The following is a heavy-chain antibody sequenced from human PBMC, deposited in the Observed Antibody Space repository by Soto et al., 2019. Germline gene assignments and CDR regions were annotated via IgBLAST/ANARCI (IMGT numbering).Heavy chain of an antibody. J-gene: IGHJ4*02. D-gene: IGHD3-10*01. CDR1: GFTFSSYA. CDR2: ISGSGGST. Sequence: EVQLLESGGGLVQPGGSLRLSCAASGFTFSSYAMGWVRQAPGKGLEWVSAISGSGGSTYYADSVKGRFTISRDNSKNTLYLQMNSLRAEDTAVYYCAKVEDYYGSGSSNFDYWGQGTLVTVSS. V-gene: IGHV3-23*01. CDR3: AKVEDYYGSGSSNFDY.